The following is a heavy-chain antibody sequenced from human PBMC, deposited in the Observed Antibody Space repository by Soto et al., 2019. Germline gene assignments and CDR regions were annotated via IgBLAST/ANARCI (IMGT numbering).Heavy chain of an antibody. CDR2: IKQDGSEK. CDR3: AREDRVLRYFDWLTTDVNWFDP. Sequence: LRLSCAASGFTFSSYWMSWVRQAPGKGLEWVANIKQDGSEKYYVDSVKGRFTISRDNAKNSLYLQMNSLRAEDTAVYYCAREDRVLRYFDWLTTDVNWFDPWGQGTLVTVSS. V-gene: IGHV3-7*01. J-gene: IGHJ5*02. D-gene: IGHD3-9*01. CDR1: GFTFSSYW.